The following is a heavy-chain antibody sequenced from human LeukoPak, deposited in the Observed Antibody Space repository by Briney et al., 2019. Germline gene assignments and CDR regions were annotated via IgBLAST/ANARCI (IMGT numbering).Heavy chain of an antibody. CDR3: ARVTIFGVAMDYYYGLDV. Sequence: GGSLRLSCAASGFTFSSYTMNWVRQAPGKGLEWVSSITPSSNYKYYADSVRGRSTISRDNAEKSLFLQLNSLRVEDTAVYYCARVTIFGVAMDYYYGLDVWGQGIMVTVSS. CDR2: ITPSSNYK. CDR1: GFTFSSYT. D-gene: IGHD3-3*01. J-gene: IGHJ6*02. V-gene: IGHV3-21*01.